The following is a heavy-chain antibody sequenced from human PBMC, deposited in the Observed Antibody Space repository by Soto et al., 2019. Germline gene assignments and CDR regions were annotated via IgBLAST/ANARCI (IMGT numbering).Heavy chain of an antibody. CDR2: MNEDGSER. CDR3: ARDRAYSRFDY. V-gene: IGHV3-7*03. D-gene: IGHD4-4*01. Sequence: EVQLVESGGGLVQPGGSLRLSCAVSGFSFSSAWMTWIRQAPGKVLERVAIMNEDGSERYYVDSVKGRFTISRDNAKNALFLQMNSLRVEDTAVYFCARDRAYSRFDYWGQGSLVTVSS. J-gene: IGHJ4*02. CDR1: GFSFSSAW.